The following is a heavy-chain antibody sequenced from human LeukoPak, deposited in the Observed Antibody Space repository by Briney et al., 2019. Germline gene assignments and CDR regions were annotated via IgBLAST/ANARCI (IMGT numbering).Heavy chain of an antibody. J-gene: IGHJ3*02. D-gene: IGHD3-22*01. CDR2: INPNSGGT. Sequence: GASVTVSCKASGYTFTCYYMHWVRQAPGQGLEWMGWINPNSGGTNYAQKFQGRVTMTRDTSISTAYMELSRLRSDDTAVYYCARARSKIVVVTNDAFDIWGQGTMVTVSS. CDR1: GYTFTCYY. CDR3: ARARSKIVVVTNDAFDI. V-gene: IGHV1-2*02.